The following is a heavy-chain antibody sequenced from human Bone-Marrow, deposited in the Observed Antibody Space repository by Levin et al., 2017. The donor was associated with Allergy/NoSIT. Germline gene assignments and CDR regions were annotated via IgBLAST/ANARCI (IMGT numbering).Heavy chain of an antibody. V-gene: IGHV1-24*01. J-gene: IGHJ4*02. CDR3: ATVDTYNSPAFEF. CDR1: GDSLSESF. Sequence: PVASVKVSCKVSGDSLSESFIHWVRQAPGKGLEWMGGSDPEEDEKIFAHRFHGRMIMTEDTSTDTAYLELRGLRSDDTALYYCATVDTYNSPAFEFWGQGTLVTVSS. CDR2: SDPEEDEK. D-gene: IGHD1-14*01.